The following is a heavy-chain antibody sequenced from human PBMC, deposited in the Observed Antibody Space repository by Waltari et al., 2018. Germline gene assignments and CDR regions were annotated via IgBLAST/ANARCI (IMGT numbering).Heavy chain of an antibody. J-gene: IGHJ4*02. CDR2: IYHSGST. CDR1: GGSISSSNW. Sequence: QVQLQESGPGLVKPSGTLSLTCAVSGGSISSSNWWSWVRQPPGKGLEGIGEIYHSGSTNYNPSLKGRVTISVDKSKNQFSLKLSSVTAADTAVYYCARGGGLGSSEPLDYWGQGTLVTVSS. CDR3: ARGGGLGSSEPLDY. V-gene: IGHV4-4*02. D-gene: IGHD6-6*01.